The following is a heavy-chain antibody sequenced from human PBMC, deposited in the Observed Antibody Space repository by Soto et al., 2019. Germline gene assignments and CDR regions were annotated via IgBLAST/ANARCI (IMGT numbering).Heavy chain of an antibody. CDR2: ISGSGGGT. V-gene: IGHV3-23*01. J-gene: IGHJ4*02. CDR1: EYTSRDPD. D-gene: IGHD2-2*01. CDR3: AKARGSRTPAPGTY. Sequence: WCPLRSPWAPSEYTSRDPDISWVHQTVGKGLEWVSTISGSGGGTYYADSVKGRFTISRDNSKNTLSLQMNSLRAEDTAVYYCAKARGSRTPAPGTYWGQGILVTVSS.